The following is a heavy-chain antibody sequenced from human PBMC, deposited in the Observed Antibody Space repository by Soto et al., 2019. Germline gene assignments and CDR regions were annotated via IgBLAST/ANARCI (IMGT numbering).Heavy chain of an antibody. CDR3: VRLPVHCTSTSSYGYYVMDV. V-gene: IGHV4-39*01. CDR1: GDSISSSSYY. CDR2: INYSGST. D-gene: IGHD2-2*01. Sequence: SETLSLTCTVSGDSISSSSYYWGWIRQPPGKGLERIGNINYSGSTYYNPSLQSRVTTSVDTSKNQFSLKLSPVIAADTAVYYCVRLPVHCTSTSSYGYYVMDVWGQGTTVTVSS. J-gene: IGHJ6*02.